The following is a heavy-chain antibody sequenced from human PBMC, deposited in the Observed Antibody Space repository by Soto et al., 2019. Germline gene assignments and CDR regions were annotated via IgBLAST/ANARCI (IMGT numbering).Heavy chain of an antibody. CDR2: IYYSGST. J-gene: IGHJ6*03. CDR1: GGYISSYY. CDR3: ARELRSSSLYYYYYYYMDV. Sequence: SETLSLTCTVSGGYISSYYCSWIRQPPGKGLEWIGYIYYSGSTNYNPSLKSRVTISVDTSKNQFSLKLSSVTAADTAVYYCARELRSSSLYYYYYYYMDVWGKGTTVTVSS. D-gene: IGHD5-12*01. V-gene: IGHV4-59*01.